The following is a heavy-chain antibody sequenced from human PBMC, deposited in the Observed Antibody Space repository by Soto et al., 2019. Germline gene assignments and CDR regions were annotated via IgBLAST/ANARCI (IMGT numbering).Heavy chain of an antibody. CDR3: AREGIYSSSDP. CDR1: GVSVTRSNW. CDR2: VYHSGST. D-gene: IGHD5-12*01. V-gene: IGHV4-4*02. Sequence: QVQLQESGPGLVKPSGTLALTCAVSGVSVTRSNWWSWVRQSPGKGLEWIGEVYHSGSTRYNPSLNSRVTISVDISRHKFSLLLTSVTTADTAVYYCAREGIYSSSDPWGQGILVTVSS. J-gene: IGHJ5*02.